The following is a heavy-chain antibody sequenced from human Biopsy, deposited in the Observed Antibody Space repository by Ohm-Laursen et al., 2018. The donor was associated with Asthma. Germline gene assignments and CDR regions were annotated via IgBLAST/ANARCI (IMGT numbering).Heavy chain of an antibody. CDR1: GFTFDDYG. V-gene: IGHV3-20*01. CDR3: GRDMGGFGSGWFPVEF. J-gene: IGHJ4*02. Sequence: LRLSCAASGFTFDDYGMSWVRQAPGKGLDWVSGINWNGGSTGYADSVKGRFTISRDNAKNSLYPQMNSLRAEDTALYHCGRDMGGFGSGWFPVEFWGQGTLVTVSS. D-gene: IGHD6-19*01. CDR2: INWNGGST.